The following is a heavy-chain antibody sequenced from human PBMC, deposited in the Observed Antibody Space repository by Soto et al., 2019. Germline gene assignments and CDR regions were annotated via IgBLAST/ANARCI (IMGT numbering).Heavy chain of an antibody. CDR1: VFTLSDYN. CDR2: ISRSSRTR. D-gene: IGHD2-8*01. Sequence: WWSLRLSCSASVFTLSDYNMDWVRQAPGKGLEWVSYISRSSRTRYYADSVKGRFTISRDNFKNTLYVQLNSLRPEDTALYYCAKDHGRWGQGTLVTVSS. V-gene: IGHV3-48*01. J-gene: IGHJ4*02. CDR3: AKDHGR.